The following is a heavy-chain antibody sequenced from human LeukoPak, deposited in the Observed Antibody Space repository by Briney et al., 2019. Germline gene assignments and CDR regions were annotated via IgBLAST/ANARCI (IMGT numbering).Heavy chain of an antibody. J-gene: IGHJ4*02. D-gene: IGHD3-22*01. CDR1: GYTFIHYG. CDR2: INAGNGNT. V-gene: IGHV1-3*01. Sequence: ASVKVSCKASGYTFIHYGIHWVRQAPGQRLEWMGWINAGNGNTKYSQKFQGRVTITRDTSASTAYMELSSLRSEDTAVYYCASPDYYGSSGLYFDYWGQGTLVTVSS. CDR3: ASPDYYGSSGLYFDY.